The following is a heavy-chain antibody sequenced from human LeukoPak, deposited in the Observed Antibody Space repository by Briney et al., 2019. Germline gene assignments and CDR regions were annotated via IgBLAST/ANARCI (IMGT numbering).Heavy chain of an antibody. CDR1: GDSVSSNSAA. D-gene: IGHD6-13*01. V-gene: IGHV6-1*01. CDR3: AREGEQLVPYYYYGTDV. CDR2: TYYRSKWYN. Sequence: SQTLSLTCAISGDSVSSNSAAWNWIRQSPSRGLEWLGRTYYRSKWYNDYAVSVKSRITINPDTSKNQFSLQLNSVTPEDTAVYYCAREGEQLVPYYYYGTDVWGQGTTVTVSS. J-gene: IGHJ6*02.